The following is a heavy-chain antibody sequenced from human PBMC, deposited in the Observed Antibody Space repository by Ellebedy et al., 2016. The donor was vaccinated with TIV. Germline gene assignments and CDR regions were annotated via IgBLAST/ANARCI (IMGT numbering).Heavy chain of an antibody. Sequence: GESLKISXAASGFTFSSYWMSWVRQAPGKGLEWVANIKQDGSEKYYVDSVKGRFTISRDNAKNSLYLQMNSLRAEDTAVYYCARDGNVWGSYRYQGYWGQGTLVTVSS. D-gene: IGHD3-16*02. CDR2: IKQDGSEK. V-gene: IGHV3-7*05. CDR1: GFTFSSYW. CDR3: ARDGNVWGSYRYQGY. J-gene: IGHJ4*02.